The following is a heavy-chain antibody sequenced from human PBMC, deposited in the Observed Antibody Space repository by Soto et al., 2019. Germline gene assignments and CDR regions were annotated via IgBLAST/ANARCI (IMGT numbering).Heavy chain of an antibody. D-gene: IGHD4-17*01. Sequence: QVQLVQSGAEVKKPGSSVKVSCKASGGSLSNYGISWVRQAPGQGLEWMGGIIPVFGTANYAQKVQGRVTITADESTSIVYMDVTSLRSEDTAVYYCARGDATKIVVTTYYGMDVWGQGTTVAVSS. CDR3: ARGDATKIVVTTYYGMDV. V-gene: IGHV1-69*12. CDR2: IIPVFGTA. CDR1: GGSLSNYG. J-gene: IGHJ6*02.